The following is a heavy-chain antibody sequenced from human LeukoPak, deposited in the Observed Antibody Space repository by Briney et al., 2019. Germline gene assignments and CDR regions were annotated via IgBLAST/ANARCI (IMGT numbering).Heavy chain of an antibody. J-gene: IGHJ4*02. V-gene: IGHV1-69*13. Sequence: ASVKVSCKASGGTFSSYAISWVRQAPGQGLEWMGGIIPIFGTANYAQKFQGRVTITADESTSTAYMELSSLRSEDTAVYYCAVDYYDSSGYYLYWGQGTLVTVSS. CDR2: IIPIFGTA. CDR1: GGTFSSYA. D-gene: IGHD3-22*01. CDR3: AVDYYDSSGYYLY.